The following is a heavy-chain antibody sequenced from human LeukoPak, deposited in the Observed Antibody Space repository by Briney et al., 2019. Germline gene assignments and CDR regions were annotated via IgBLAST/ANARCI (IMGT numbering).Heavy chain of an antibody. V-gene: IGHV4-59*01. CDR1: GASITSYY. D-gene: IGHD3-3*01. J-gene: IGHJ3*02. CDR3: ARDLSQVGVVTLGASDI. Sequence: SGTLSLTCTVSGASITSYYWNWIRQPPGKGLEWIGYIYYSGSTNYNPSLKSRVTISVDTSKNQLSLDLTSVTAADTAIYYCARDLSQVGVVTLGASDIWGQGTMVTVSS. CDR2: IYYSGST.